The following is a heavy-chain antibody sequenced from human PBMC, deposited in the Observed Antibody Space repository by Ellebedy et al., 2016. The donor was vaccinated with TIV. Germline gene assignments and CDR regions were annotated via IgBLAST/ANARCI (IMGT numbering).Heavy chain of an antibody. CDR1: GFTFSSYA. CDR2: ISVSGDRT. Sequence: GESLKISXAASGFTFSSYAVSWVRQAPGKGLEWVSAISVSGDRTYYGDSVKGRFTISRDDPKNTLYLQMNSLRAEDTAVYYCAKRLTAAGSGQYYYGMDVWGQGTTVTVSS. CDR3: AKRLTAAGSGQYYYGMDV. D-gene: IGHD6-13*01. J-gene: IGHJ6*02. V-gene: IGHV3-23*01.